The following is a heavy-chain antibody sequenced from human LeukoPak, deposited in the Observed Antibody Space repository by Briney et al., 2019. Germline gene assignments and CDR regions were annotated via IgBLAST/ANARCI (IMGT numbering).Heavy chain of an antibody. CDR2: IYTSGST. D-gene: IGHD6-13*01. J-gene: IGHJ1*01. V-gene: IGHV4-4*07. CDR3: ARGSRYSSSWKGYFQH. CDR1: GGSISSYY. Sequence: SETLSLTCTVSGGSISSYYWSWIRQPAGKGLEWIGRIYTSGSTNYNPSLKSRVTMSVDTSKNQFSLKLSSVTAADTAVYYCARGSRYSSSWKGYFQHWGQGTLVTVSS.